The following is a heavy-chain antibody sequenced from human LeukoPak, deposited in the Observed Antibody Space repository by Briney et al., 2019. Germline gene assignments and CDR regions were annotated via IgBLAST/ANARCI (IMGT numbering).Heavy chain of an antibody. Sequence: ASVKVSCKASGYTFTGYYMHWVRQAPGQGLEWMGWINPNSGGTNYAQKFQGRVTMTRDTSISTAYMELSRLRSDDTAVYYCARESITIFGVVTYYYGMDVWGQGTTVTVSS. CDR3: ARESITIFGVVTYYYGMDV. J-gene: IGHJ6*02. CDR1: GYTFTGYY. V-gene: IGHV1-2*02. D-gene: IGHD3-3*01. CDR2: INPNSGGT.